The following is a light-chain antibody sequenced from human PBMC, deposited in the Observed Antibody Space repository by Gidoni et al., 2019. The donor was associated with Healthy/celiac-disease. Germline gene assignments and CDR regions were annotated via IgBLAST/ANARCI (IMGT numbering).Light chain of an antibody. CDR1: QSISSY. CDR2: AAS. CDR3: QQSYSTPWT. J-gene: IGKJ1*01. Sequence: DTQMTQSPPPLSASVGDRVTITCRASQSISSYLHWYQQKPGKAPKLLIYAASSLQSGVPSRFSGSGSGTDFTLTISSLQPEDFATYYCQQSYSTPWTFGQGTKVEIK. V-gene: IGKV1-39*01.